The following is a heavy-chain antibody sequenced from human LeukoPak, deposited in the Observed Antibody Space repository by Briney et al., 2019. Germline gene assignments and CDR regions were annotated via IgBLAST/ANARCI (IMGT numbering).Heavy chain of an antibody. Sequence: SETLSLTCTVSGGSISSYYWSWIRQPPGKGLEWIGEINHSGSTNYNPSLKSRVTISVDTSKNQFSLKLSSVTAADTAVYYCASSSSWYNNWFDPWGQGTLVTVSS. CDR1: GGSISSYY. D-gene: IGHD6-13*01. J-gene: IGHJ5*02. CDR3: ASSSSWYNNWFDP. V-gene: IGHV4-34*01. CDR2: INHSGST.